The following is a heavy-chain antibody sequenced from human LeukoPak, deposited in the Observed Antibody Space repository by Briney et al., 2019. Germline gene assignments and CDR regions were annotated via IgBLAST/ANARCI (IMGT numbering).Heavy chain of an antibody. J-gene: IGHJ4*02. D-gene: IGHD2-8*01. Sequence: GGPLRLSCATSGFTFSNYAMSWVRQAPGKGLEWVSTISVSGGSTYYADSVKGRFTISRDNSKNALYLQMNSLRAEDTAVYYCAKTYGPNYSDYWGQGTLVTVSS. V-gene: IGHV3-23*01. CDR1: GFTFSNYA. CDR3: AKTYGPNYSDY. CDR2: ISVSGGST.